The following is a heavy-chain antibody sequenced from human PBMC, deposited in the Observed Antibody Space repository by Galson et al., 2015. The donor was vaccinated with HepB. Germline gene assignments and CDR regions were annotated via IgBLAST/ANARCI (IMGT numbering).Heavy chain of an antibody. Sequence: SLRLSCAGLGFNFSNYAMNWVRQAPGKGLEWVSTFSGGGGSTYYADSAKGRFTVSRDNSKNTLFLQMNNLKAEDTAVYYCSTGAARSGIVVISYFDYWGQGSLVTVSS. J-gene: IGHJ4*02. V-gene: IGHV3-23*01. CDR3: STGAARSGIVVISYFDY. D-gene: IGHD3-22*01. CDR1: GFNFSNYA. CDR2: FSGGGGST.